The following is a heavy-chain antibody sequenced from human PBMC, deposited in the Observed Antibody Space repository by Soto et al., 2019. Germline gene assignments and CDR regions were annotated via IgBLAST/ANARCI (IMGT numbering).Heavy chain of an antibody. CDR1: GGSISSSNW. CDR2: IYHSGST. CDR3: ARLRRINTAGYSSGWYYFDY. Sequence: QVQLQESGPGLVKPSGTLSLTCAVSGGSISSSNWWSWVRQPPGKGLEWIGEIYHSGSTNYNPSLKSRVTISVDKSKNQFSLKLSSVTAADTAVYYCARLRRINTAGYSSGWYYFDYWGQGTLVTVSS. J-gene: IGHJ4*02. V-gene: IGHV4-4*02. D-gene: IGHD6-19*01.